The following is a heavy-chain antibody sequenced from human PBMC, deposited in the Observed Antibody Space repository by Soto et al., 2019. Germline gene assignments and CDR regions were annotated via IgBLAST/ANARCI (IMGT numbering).Heavy chain of an antibody. CDR1: GFTFSSYS. J-gene: IGHJ6*02. Sequence: EVQLVESGGGLVKPGWSLRLSCAASGFTFSSYSMNWVRQAPGKGLEWVSSISSSSSYIYYADSVKGRFTISRDNAKNSLYLQMNSLRAEDTAVYYCARGWLEPASCMDVWGQGTTVTVSS. V-gene: IGHV3-21*01. CDR2: ISSSSSYI. D-gene: IGHD1-1*01. CDR3: ARGWLEPASCMDV.